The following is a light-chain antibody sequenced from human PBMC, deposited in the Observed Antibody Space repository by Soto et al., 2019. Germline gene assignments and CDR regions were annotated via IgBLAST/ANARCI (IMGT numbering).Light chain of an antibody. Sequence: EIVLTQSPGTLSLSPGERATLSCRASQSFSNSYLAWYQQKPGQAPRLLIYGASSRATGIPERFSGSGSGTDLTLTISRLEPEDFAVYYCQQYGSSPTFGRGTKVEIK. J-gene: IGKJ1*01. CDR1: QSFSNSY. CDR3: QQYGSSPT. V-gene: IGKV3-20*01. CDR2: GAS.